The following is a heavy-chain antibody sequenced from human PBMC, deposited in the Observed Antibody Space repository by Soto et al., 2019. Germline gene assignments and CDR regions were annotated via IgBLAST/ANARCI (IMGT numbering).Heavy chain of an antibody. D-gene: IGHD3-9*01. CDR1: GFTFSSYA. J-gene: IGHJ4*02. CDR2: IVASGSRT. CDR3: AKSHPPLSRFDD. Sequence: VQLLESGGGLVQPGGSLRLSCEASGFTFSSYAMSWVRQAPGKGLEWVSGIVASGSRTYYADSVKGRFTISRDNSRNTVFLQMNRTRAEDTALYFCAKSHPPLSRFDDWGQGILVTVSS. V-gene: IGHV3-23*01.